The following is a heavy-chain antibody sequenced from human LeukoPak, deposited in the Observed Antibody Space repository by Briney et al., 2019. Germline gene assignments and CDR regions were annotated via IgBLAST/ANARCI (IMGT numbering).Heavy chain of an antibody. Sequence: SETLSLTCTVSDGSIGGSYWNWIRQPPGKGLEWIGNIYYSGRTNYNPSLKSRVTISVDTSKNQVSLKLTSVTAADTAVYYCARHSGTYMDYWGQGTLVTVSS. J-gene: IGHJ4*02. V-gene: IGHV4-59*08. D-gene: IGHD1-26*01. CDR3: ARHSGTYMDY. CDR1: DGSIGGSY. CDR2: IYYSGRT.